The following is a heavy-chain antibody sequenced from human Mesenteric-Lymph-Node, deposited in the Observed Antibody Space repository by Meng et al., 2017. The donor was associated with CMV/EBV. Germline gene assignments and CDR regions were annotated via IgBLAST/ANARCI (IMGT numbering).Heavy chain of an antibody. CDR2: ISTISTI. CDR3: ARGELDYYGSGSYSHFDY. Sequence: GGSLRLSCAASGFTFSSYSMNWVRLAPGKGLEWVSYISTISTIYYADSVKGRFTISRDNAKNSLYLQMNSLRAEDTAVYYCARGELDYYGSGSYSHFDYWGQGTLVTVSS. D-gene: IGHD3-10*01. CDR1: GFTFSSYS. V-gene: IGHV3-48*04. J-gene: IGHJ4*02.